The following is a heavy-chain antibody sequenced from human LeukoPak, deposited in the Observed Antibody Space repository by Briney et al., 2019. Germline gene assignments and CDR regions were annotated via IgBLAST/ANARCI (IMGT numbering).Heavy chain of an antibody. CDR3: ARYGRGDAFDI. V-gene: IGHV3-7*04. D-gene: IGHD3-10*01. J-gene: IGHJ3*02. Sequence: GGSLRLSCAASGFTFSSYWMSWVRQAPGKGLEWVANIKQDGSEKYYVDSVKGRFTISRDNAKNSLYLQMNSLRAEDTAVYYWARYGRGDAFDIWGQGTMVTVSS. CDR2: IKQDGSEK. CDR1: GFTFSSYW.